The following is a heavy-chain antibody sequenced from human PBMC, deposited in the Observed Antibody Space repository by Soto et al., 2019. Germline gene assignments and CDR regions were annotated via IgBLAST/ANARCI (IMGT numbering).Heavy chain of an antibody. D-gene: IGHD6-19*01. CDR2: ISYDGSNK. CDR1: GFTFSSYA. CDR3: ARLVAGMAFDY. Sequence: QVQLVESGGGVVQPGRSLRLSCAASGFTFSSYAMHWVRQAPGKGLEWVAVISYDGSNKYYADSVKGRLTISRDNSKNTLYLQMHSLRAEDTAVYYCARLVAGMAFDYWGQGTLVTVSS. J-gene: IGHJ4*02. V-gene: IGHV3-30-3*01.